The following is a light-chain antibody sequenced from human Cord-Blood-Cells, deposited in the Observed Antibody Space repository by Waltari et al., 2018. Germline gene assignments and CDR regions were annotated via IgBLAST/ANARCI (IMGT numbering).Light chain of an antibody. J-gene: IGLJ3*02. Sequence: QSALTQPASVSGSPGQSITISCNGTSSDVGGYNYVPWYQQHPGKAPKLMIYEVSNRPSGVSNRFSGSKSGNTASLTISGLQAEDEADYYCSSYTSSSTLWVFGGGTKLTVL. V-gene: IGLV2-14*01. CDR2: EVS. CDR1: SSDVGGYNY. CDR3: SSYTSSSTLWV.